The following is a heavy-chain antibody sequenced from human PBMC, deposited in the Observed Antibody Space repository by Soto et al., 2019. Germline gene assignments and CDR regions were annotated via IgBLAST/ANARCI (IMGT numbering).Heavy chain of an antibody. CDR1: GFTFSSYS. CDR3: ARDYVLLWFGDKADSYYYYGMDV. J-gene: IGHJ6*02. D-gene: IGHD3-10*01. V-gene: IGHV3-21*01. CDR2: ISSSSSYI. Sequence: PGGSLRLSCAASGFTFSSYSMNWVRQAPGKGLEWVSSISSSSSYIYYADSVKGRFTISRDNAKNSLYLQMNSLRAEDTAVYYCARDYVLLWFGDKADSYYYYGMDVWGQGTTVTVSS.